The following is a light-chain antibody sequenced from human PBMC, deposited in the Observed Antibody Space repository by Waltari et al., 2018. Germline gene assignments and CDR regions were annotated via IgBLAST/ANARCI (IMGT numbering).Light chain of an antibody. V-gene: IGLV3-1*01. CDR1: KLGDQH. Sequence: SYDMIQSPSLSLSPGQTVTIPCSGDKLGDQHVHWYQHKPGQSPVVVIYQDSSRPSGIPERFSGSNSGNTATLTISGTQPIDEAEYYCQAWHSSTVVFGGGTKLTVL. CDR3: QAWHSSTVV. CDR2: QDS. J-gene: IGLJ2*01.